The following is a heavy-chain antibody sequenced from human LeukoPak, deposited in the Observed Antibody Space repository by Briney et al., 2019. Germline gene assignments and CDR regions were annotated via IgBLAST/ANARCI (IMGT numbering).Heavy chain of an antibody. J-gene: IGHJ4*02. Sequence: GGSLRLSCSASGFSCSSYWMSWVRQAPGKGLEWVAHINEDGSEKYYVDSVKGRFFISRDNAAKSLSLQMNRLRDADTAVYYRARVSVGAPAFDYWGQGNLVTVSS. CDR2: INEDGSEK. CDR1: GFSCSSYW. D-gene: IGHD1-26*01. V-gene: IGHV3-7*01. CDR3: ARVSVGAPAFDY.